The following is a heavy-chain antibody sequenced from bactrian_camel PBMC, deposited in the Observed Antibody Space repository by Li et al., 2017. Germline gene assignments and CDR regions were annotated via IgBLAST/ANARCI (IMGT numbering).Heavy chain of an antibody. CDR2: IASDGST. CDR1: GKAFSTYC. V-gene: IGHV3S53*01. D-gene: IGHD7*01. Sequence: VQLVESGGGSMQAGGSLRLSCAVSGKAFSTYCMGWYRQAPGKEREAVASIASDGSTDYAASVKGRFTISKDNAKNTLYLEMNNLTPDDTAMYLCATHIRPGRMNWW.